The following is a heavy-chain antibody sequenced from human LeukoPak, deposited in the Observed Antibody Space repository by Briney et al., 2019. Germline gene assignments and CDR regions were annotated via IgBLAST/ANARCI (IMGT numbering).Heavy chain of an antibody. V-gene: IGHV4-34*01. J-gene: IGHJ6*02. CDR2: INHSGST. Sequence: PSETLSLTCAVYGGSFSGYYWSWIRQPPGKGLEWIGEINHSGSTNYNPSLKSRVTISVDTSKNQFSLKLSSVPAADTAVYYCASILPTVTTNYYYYGMDVWGQGTTVTVSS. D-gene: IGHD4-11*01. CDR3: ASILPTVTTNYYYYGMDV. CDR1: GGSFSGYY.